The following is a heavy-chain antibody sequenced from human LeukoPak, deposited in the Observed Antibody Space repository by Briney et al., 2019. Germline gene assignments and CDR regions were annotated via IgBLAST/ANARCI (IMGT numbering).Heavy chain of an antibody. CDR1: GFTFTTYW. CDR3: ARAVSHDYGDYRVFFDY. CDR2: IKQDGSEK. Sequence: EGSLRLSCAASGFTFTTYWMGWVRQAPGKGLEWVANIKQDGSEKYYVDSVKGRFTISRDNAKNSLYLQMNSLRAEDTAVYYCARAVSHDYGDYRVFFDYWGQGTLVTVSS. D-gene: IGHD4-17*01. V-gene: IGHV3-7*01. J-gene: IGHJ4*02.